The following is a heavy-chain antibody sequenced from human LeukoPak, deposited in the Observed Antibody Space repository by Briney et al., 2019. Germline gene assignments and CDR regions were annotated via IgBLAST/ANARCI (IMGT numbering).Heavy chain of an antibody. V-gene: IGHV3-53*01. CDR1: GFIVSSNY. CDR3: ARGDDYGGAWYYFDY. Sequence: GGSLRLSCAASGFIVSSNYMNWVRQAPGKGLEWVSVIYSGGSTYYADSVKGRFTISRDNSKNTLFLQMNSLRAEDTAEYYCARGDDYGGAWYYFDYWGQGALVTVSS. J-gene: IGHJ4*02. D-gene: IGHD4-23*01. CDR2: IYSGGST.